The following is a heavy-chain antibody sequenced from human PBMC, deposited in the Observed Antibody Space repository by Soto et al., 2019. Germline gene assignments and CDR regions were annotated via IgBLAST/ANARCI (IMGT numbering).Heavy chain of an antibody. V-gene: IGHV3-9*01. D-gene: IGHD2-21*02. CDR3: AMDNDFVRDGPFDY. CDR1: GFSFDDYG. J-gene: IGHJ4*02. Sequence: EVQLVESGGGSVQPGRSLRLSCAASGFSFDDYGMHWVRQGPGKGLEWVSGISWNSGDIYYADSVKGRFTISRDNAKTSLYLQMNSLRTEDTALYYCAMDNDFVRDGPFDYWGQGILVTVSS. CDR2: ISWNSGDI.